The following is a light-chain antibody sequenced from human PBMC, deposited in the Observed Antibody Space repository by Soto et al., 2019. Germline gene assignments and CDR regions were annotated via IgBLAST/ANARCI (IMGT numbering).Light chain of an antibody. CDR3: QQYNASSQA. V-gene: IGKV1-5*03. CDR2: QAS. J-gene: IGKJ1*01. CDR1: ESVSRW. Sequence: DIQMTQSPSTLSASVGDRVTITCRASESVSRWLAWYKQKPERNPKLLIYQASTLETGVPSRFSGSVSGTEFTLTISSLQPDDFATYYRQQYNASSQAFGQGTKVEIK.